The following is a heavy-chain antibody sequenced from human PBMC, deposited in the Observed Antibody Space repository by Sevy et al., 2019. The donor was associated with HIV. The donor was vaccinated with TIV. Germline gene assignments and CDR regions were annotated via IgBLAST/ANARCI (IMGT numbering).Heavy chain of an antibody. Sequence: GESLKISCKGSGYTFSNYWIGWVRQMPGKGLEWMGVIYPGDSDTRYSPSFQGQVNISADKSSSTAYLQWSSLKTSDAAIYYCARYPIGVVPAAEYYFDYWGQGTLVTVSS. J-gene: IGHJ4*02. D-gene: IGHD2-2*01. CDR1: GYTFSNYW. CDR3: ARYPIGVVPAAEYYFDY. V-gene: IGHV5-51*01. CDR2: IYPGDSDT.